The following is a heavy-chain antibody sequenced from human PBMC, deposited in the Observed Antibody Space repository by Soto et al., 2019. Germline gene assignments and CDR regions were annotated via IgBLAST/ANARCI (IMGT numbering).Heavy chain of an antibody. J-gene: IGHJ6*02. CDR2: INAGNGNT. CDR1: GYTFTSYA. CDR3: ARDPSYYGMDV. Sequence: ASVKVSCKATGYTFTSYAMHWVRQAPGQRLEWMGWINAGNGNTKYSQKFQGRVTITRDTSASTAYMELSSLRSEDTAVYYCARDPSYYGMDVWGQGTTVTVSS. V-gene: IGHV1-3*01.